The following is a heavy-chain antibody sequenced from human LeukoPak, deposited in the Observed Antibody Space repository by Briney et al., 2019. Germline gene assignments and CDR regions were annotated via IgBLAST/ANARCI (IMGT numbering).Heavy chain of an antibody. V-gene: IGHV4-4*07. CDR2: IYASGST. D-gene: IGHD6-13*01. J-gene: IGHJ4*02. CDR3: ARSRSSSWYTGDDY. CDR1: GGSISIYY. Sequence: PSETLSLTCTVSGGSISIYYWSWIRQPAGKGLEWIGRIYASGSTNYNPSLRSRVTMSVDTSKNQFSLKLISVTAADTAVYYCARSRSSSWYTGDDYWGQGTLVTVSS.